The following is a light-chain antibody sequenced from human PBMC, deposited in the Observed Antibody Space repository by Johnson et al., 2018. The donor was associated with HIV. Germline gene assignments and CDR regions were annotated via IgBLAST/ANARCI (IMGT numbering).Light chain of an antibody. J-gene: IGLJ1*01. CDR2: DNN. Sequence: QSVLTQPPSVSAAPGQMVTISCSGSSSNIGRNYVSWYQVLPGTAPKLLIYDNNKRPSGLPDRFSGSKSGTSATLGITGLQTGDEADYYCGTWDSSLSAHNYVFGTGTKVTVL. CDR3: GTWDSSLSAHNYV. CDR1: SSNIGRNY. V-gene: IGLV1-51*01.